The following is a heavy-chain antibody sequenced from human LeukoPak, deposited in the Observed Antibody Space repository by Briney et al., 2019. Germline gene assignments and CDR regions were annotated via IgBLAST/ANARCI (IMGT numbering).Heavy chain of an antibody. D-gene: IGHD2-8*01. CDR1: GFTFSSCG. Sequence: PGRSLRLSCAASGFTFSSCGMHWVRQAPGKGLEWVSSISASGGSTYYADSVKGRFTISRDNSRSTVYLQMYSLRAEDTAVYYCAKKMWGQQWFMHFDSWGQGTLVTVSS. J-gene: IGHJ4*02. CDR3: AKKMWGQQWFMHFDS. V-gene: IGHV3-23*01. CDR2: ISASGGST.